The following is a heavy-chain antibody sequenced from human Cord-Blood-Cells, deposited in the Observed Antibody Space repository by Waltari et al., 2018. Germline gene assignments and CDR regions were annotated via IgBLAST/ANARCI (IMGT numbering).Heavy chain of an antibody. D-gene: IGHD7-27*01. J-gene: IGHJ3*02. Sequence: TNYNPSLKSRVTISVDTSKNQFSLKLSSVTAADTAVYYCARDLTTITGDRLDAFDIWGQGTMVTVSS. CDR3: ARDLTTITGDRLDAFDI. CDR2: T. V-gene: IGHV4-59*01.